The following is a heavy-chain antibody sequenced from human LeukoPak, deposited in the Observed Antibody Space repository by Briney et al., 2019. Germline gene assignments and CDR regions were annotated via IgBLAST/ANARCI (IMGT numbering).Heavy chain of an antibody. CDR3: AKDGVGDSSGYYLLEH. Sequence: GGSLRLSCAASGFTFTSYAMSWVRQAPGKGLAWVSAMSVSGGSTYYADSVKGRFTVSRDNSKNTLYLEMKSLRGEDTAVYYCAKDGVGDSSGYYLLEHWGQGTLVTVSS. J-gene: IGHJ1*01. CDR2: MSVSGGST. V-gene: IGHV3-23*01. D-gene: IGHD3-22*01. CDR1: GFTFTSYA.